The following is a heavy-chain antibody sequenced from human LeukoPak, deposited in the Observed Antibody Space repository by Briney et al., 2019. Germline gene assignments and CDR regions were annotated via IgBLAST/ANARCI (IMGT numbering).Heavy chain of an antibody. Sequence: GGSLRLSCAASGFTFSSYAMSWVRQAPGKGLEWVAVISYDGSNKYYADSVKGRFTISRDNSKNTLYLQMNSLRAEDTAVYYCAKAGPWIQLWLLDYWGQGTLVTVSS. J-gene: IGHJ4*02. D-gene: IGHD5-18*01. CDR1: GFTFSSYA. CDR2: ISYDGSNK. CDR3: AKAGPWIQLWLLDY. V-gene: IGHV3-30*18.